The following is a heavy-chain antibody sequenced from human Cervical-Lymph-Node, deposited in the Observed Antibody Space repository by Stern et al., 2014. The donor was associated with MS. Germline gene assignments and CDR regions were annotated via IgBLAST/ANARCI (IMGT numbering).Heavy chain of an antibody. CDR1: GYTFTSYD. J-gene: IGHJ5*02. CDR3: ARGRYCSSTSCDTNWFDP. Sequence: QVQLVQSGAEVKKPGASVKVSCKASGYTFTSYDINWVRQATGQGLEWMGWMNPNSGNTGYAQKFQGRVTMTRNTSISTAYMELSSLRSEDTAVYYCARGRYCSSTSCDTNWFDPGGQGTLVTVSS. D-gene: IGHD2-2*02. V-gene: IGHV1-8*01. CDR2: MNPNSGNT.